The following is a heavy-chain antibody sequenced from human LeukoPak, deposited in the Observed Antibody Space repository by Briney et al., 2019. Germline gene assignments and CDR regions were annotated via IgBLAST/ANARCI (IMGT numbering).Heavy chain of an antibody. V-gene: IGHV4-31*03. CDR1: GGSISSGGYY. J-gene: IGHJ6*02. CDR3: ARDFGAGSYRYGMDV. Sequence: NSSETLSLTCTVSGGSISSGGYYWSWIRQHPGKGLEWIGYIYYSGSTYYNPSLKSRVTISVDTSKNQFSLKLSSVTAADTAVYYCARDFGAGSYRYGMDVWGQGTAVTVSS. CDR2: IYYSGST. D-gene: IGHD3-10*01.